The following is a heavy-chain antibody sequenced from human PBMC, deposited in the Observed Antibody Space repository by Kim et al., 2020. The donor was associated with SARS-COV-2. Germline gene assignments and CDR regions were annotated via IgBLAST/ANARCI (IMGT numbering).Heavy chain of an antibody. J-gene: IGHJ4*02. CDR1: GYTFTSYA. CDR3: AILRDIVLMVYAPYFEY. D-gene: IGHD2-8*01. Sequence: ASVKVSCKASGYTFTSYAMNWVRQAPGQGLEWMGWINTNTGNPTYAQGFTGRFVFSLDTSVSTAYLQISSLKAEDTAVYYCAILRDIVLMVYAPYFEYWGQGTLVTVPS. CDR2: INTNTGNP. V-gene: IGHV7-4-1*02.